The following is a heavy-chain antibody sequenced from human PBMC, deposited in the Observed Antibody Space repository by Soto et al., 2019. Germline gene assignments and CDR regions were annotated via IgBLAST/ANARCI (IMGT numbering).Heavy chain of an antibody. Sequence: GGSLRLSCAASGFTVSSNYMSWVRQAPGKGLEWVGFIRSKAYGGTTEYAASVKGRFTISRDDSESIAYVQMNSLKIEDTAVYYCSAHRSSLNVRRGVIIGDYYYNGMDVWGQGTAVTVSS. J-gene: IGHJ6*02. D-gene: IGHD3-10*01. V-gene: IGHV3-49*04. CDR3: SAHRSSLNVRRGVIIGDYYYNGMDV. CDR1: GFTVSSNY. CDR2: IRSKAYGGTT.